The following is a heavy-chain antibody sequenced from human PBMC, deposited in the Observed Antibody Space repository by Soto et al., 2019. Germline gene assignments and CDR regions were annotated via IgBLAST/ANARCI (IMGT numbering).Heavy chain of an antibody. CDR2: INSDGSTT. D-gene: IGHD5-18*01. CDR1: GFTFSTNW. Sequence: GGSLRLSCAASGFTFSTNWMHWVRQAPGKGLVWVSRINSDGSTTSYADSVKGRFTISRDNAKNTLYLQMRSLRAEDTAVYYCARRMDTAMVTIDYYYGMDVWGQGTTVTVSS. CDR3: ARRMDTAMVTIDYYYGMDV. J-gene: IGHJ6*02. V-gene: IGHV3-74*01.